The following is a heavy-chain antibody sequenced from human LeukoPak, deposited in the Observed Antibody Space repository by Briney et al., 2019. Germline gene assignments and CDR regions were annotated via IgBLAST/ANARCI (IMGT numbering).Heavy chain of an antibody. CDR2: IYYSGST. CDR1: GGSISSYY. J-gene: IGHJ6*03. Sequence: SETLSLTCTVSGGSISSYYWSWIRQPPGKGLEWIGYIYYSGSTNYNPSLKSRVTISVDTSKNRFSLKLSSVTAADTAVYYCAREGRQPHGYYYYYYYMDVWGKGTTVTVSS. D-gene: IGHD3-10*01. V-gene: IGHV4-59*01. CDR3: AREGRQPHGYYYYYYYMDV.